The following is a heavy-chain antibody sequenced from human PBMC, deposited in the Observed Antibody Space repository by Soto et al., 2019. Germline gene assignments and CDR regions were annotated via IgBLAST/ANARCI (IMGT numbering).Heavy chain of an antibody. CDR3: AREGPAPYYYYGMDV. J-gene: IGHJ6*02. CDR2: ISGYNGNT. CDR1: GYSFTTYG. Sequence: ASVKVSCKTSGYSFTTYGISWVRQAPGQGLEWMGWISGYNGNTNYAQKLQGRVTMTTDTSTSTAYMELRSLRSDDTAVYYCAREGPAPYYYYGMDVWGQGTTVTVSS. V-gene: IGHV1-18*01.